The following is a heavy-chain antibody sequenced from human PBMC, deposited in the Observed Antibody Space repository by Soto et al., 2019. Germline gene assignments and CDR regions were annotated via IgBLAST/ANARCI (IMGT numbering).Heavy chain of an antibody. Sequence: QLQLQESGPGLVKPSETLSLTCTVSGGSISSSSYYWGWIRQPPGKGLEWIGSMYYSGSTYYNPSLESRVAISVDTSKNQFSLKLTSVTAADTAVYYCARIGGGPKGGAFDIWGQGTMVTVSS. CDR3: ARIGGGPKGGAFDI. D-gene: IGHD2-15*01. V-gene: IGHV4-39*01. J-gene: IGHJ3*02. CDR1: GGSISSSSYY. CDR2: MYYSGST.